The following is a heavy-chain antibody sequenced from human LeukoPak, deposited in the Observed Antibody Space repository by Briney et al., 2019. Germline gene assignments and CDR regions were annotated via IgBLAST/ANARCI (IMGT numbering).Heavy chain of an antibody. CDR1: GGSISSYY. CDR2: IYYSGST. Sequence: SETLSLTCTVSGGSISSYYWGWIRQPPGKGLEWIGSIYYSGSTYYNPSLKSRVTISVDTSKNQFSLKLSSVTAADTAVYYCARLYCSGGSCYRNAFDPWGQGTLVTVSS. V-gene: IGHV4-39*07. D-gene: IGHD2-15*01. CDR3: ARLYCSGGSCYRNAFDP. J-gene: IGHJ5*02.